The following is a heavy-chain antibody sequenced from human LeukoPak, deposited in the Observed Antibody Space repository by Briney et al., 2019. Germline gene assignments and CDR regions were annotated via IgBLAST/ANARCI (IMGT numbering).Heavy chain of an antibody. J-gene: IGHJ4*02. CDR2: ISSVSTYI. Sequence: KSGGSLRLSCAASGFTFSGYRITWVRQAPGKGLEWVSSISSVSTYIYYADSVKGRFSISRDNAKNSLYLHMNSLRAEDTAVYYCARLSGSFGRYYFDYWGQGTLVTVSS. CDR3: ARLSGSFGRYYFDY. V-gene: IGHV3-21*01. D-gene: IGHD1-26*01. CDR1: GFTFSGYR.